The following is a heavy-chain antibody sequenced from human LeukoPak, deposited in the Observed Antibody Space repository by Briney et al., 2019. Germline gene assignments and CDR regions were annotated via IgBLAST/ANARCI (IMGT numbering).Heavy chain of an antibody. D-gene: IGHD5-18*01. Sequence: SETLSLTCTVSGGSISSSSYFWAWIRQPPGKGLEWIGNIYYSGSTHYNPSLKSRVTISVDTSKNQFSLKLSSVTAADTAVYYCARDGYSHGYGWGGGYYYYYMDVWGKGTTVTVSS. V-gene: IGHV4-39*07. CDR3: ARDGYSHGYGWGGGYYYYYMDV. J-gene: IGHJ6*03. CDR2: IYYSGST. CDR1: GGSISSSSYF.